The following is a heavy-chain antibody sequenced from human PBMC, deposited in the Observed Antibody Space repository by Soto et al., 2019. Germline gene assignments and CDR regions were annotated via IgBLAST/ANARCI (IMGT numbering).Heavy chain of an antibody. CDR3: ATDRAVPMDV. CDR2: FDPEDVKT. V-gene: IGHV1-24*01. J-gene: IGHJ6*02. Sequence: ASVKVSCKVSGYTLSELSMHWVRQAPGKGLEWMGGFDPEDVKTIYAQKFQGRVTMTEDTSTDTAYMELSSLRSEDTAVYYCATDRAVPMDVWGQGTTVTVSS. CDR1: GYTLSELS. D-gene: IGHD6-19*01.